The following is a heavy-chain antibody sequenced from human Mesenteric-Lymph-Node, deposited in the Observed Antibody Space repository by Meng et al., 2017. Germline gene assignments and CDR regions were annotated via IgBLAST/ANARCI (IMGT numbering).Heavy chain of an antibody. CDR1: GFTFSSYA. J-gene: IGHJ5*02. Sequence: GESLKISCAASGFTFSSYAMSWVRQAPGKGLEWVSAISGSGGSTYYADSVKGRFTISRDNSKNTLYLQMNSLRAEDTAVYYCAKSFRSGWTPGDWFDPWEQGTLVTVSS. D-gene: IGHD6-19*01. CDR3: AKSFRSGWTPGDWFDP. V-gene: IGHV3-23*01. CDR2: ISGSGGST.